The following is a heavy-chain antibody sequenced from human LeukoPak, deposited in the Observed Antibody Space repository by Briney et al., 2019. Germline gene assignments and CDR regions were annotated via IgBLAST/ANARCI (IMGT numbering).Heavy chain of an antibody. D-gene: IGHD4-17*01. CDR1: GGTFSSYA. J-gene: IGHJ4*02. Sequence: GASVKVSCKASGGTFSSYAISWVRQAPGQGLEWMGGIIPIFGTANYAQKFQGRVTITADKSTSTAYMELSSLRSEDTAVYYCARDDEGATVTPFRWNYWGQGTLVTVSS. V-gene: IGHV1-69*06. CDR2: IIPIFGTA. CDR3: ARDDEGATVTPFRWNY.